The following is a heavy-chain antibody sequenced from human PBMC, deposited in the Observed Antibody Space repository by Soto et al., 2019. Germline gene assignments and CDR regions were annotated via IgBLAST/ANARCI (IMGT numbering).Heavy chain of an antibody. CDR2: IYYSGST. D-gene: IGHD4-17*01. CDR3: ARDRVGGTVTTAYYFDY. J-gene: IGHJ4*02. CDR1: GGSISSYY. Sequence: SETLSLTCTVSGGSISSYYWSWIRQPPGKGLEWIGYIYYSGSTNYNPSLKSRVTISVDTSKNQFSLKLSSVTAADTAVYYYARDRVGGTVTTAYYFDYWGQGTLVTVSS. V-gene: IGHV4-59*01.